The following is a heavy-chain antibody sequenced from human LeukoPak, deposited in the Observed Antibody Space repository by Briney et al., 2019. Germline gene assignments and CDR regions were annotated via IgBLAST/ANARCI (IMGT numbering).Heavy chain of an antibody. D-gene: IGHD3-3*01. CDR2: IESKVDGGTT. J-gene: IGHJ4*02. CDR1: APTFRNAF. CDR3: TTSPGITVLGVVTDY. V-gene: IGHV3-15*04. Sequence: GGSLRLSCAASAPTFRNAFINWVRQAPGKGLEWVGRIESKVDGGTTDYPAPLKGRFTISRDDSENTLYLQMNSVKTEDTGLYYCTTSPGITVLGVVTDYWGQGALVIVSS.